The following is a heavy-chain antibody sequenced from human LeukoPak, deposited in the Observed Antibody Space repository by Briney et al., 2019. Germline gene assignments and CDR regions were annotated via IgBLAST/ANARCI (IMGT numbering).Heavy chain of an antibody. CDR2: IYYSGST. CDR1: GGSISSSSYD. D-gene: IGHD3-22*01. CDR3: ARHYYYDSSGYQYYYYYYYMDV. J-gene: IGHJ6*03. V-gene: IGHV4-39*01. Sequence: PSETLSLTCTVSGGSISSSSYDWGWIRQPPGKGLEWIGSIYYSGSTYYNPSLKSRVTISVDTSKNQFSLKLSSVTAADTAVYYCARHYYYDSSGYQYYYYYYYMDVWGKGTTVTISS.